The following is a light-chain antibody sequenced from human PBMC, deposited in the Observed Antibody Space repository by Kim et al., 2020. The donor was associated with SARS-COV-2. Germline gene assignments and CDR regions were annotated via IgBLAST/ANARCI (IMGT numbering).Light chain of an antibody. CDR1: QGFGSA. V-gene: IGKV1-13*02. CDR3: QQFNSYPV. CDR2: DAS. J-gene: IGKJ2*01. Sequence: AIQLTQSPSSLSASVGDRVTITCRASQGFGSALAWYQQKPGKAPKLLIYDASSLESGVPSRFSGSGSGTDFTLTISSLQPEEFATYFCQQFNSYPVFGQGTKLEI.